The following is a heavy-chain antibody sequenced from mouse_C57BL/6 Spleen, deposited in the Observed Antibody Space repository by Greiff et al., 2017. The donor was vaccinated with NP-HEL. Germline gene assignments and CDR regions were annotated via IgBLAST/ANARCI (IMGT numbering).Heavy chain of an antibody. J-gene: IGHJ1*03. CDR3: AREGENWDWYFDV. CDR1: GYTFTSYW. V-gene: IGHV1-72*01. CDR2: IDPNSGGT. Sequence: VKQSCKASGYTFTSYWMHWVKQRPGRGLEWIGRIDPNSGGTKYNEKFKSKATLTVDKPSSTAYMQLSSLTSEDSAVYYCAREGENWDWYFDVWGTGTTVTVSS. D-gene: IGHD4-1*01.